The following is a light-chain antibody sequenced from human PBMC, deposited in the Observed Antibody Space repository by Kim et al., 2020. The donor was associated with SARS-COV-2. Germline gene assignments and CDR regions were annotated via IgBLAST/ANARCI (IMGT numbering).Light chain of an antibody. V-gene: IGKV3-15*01. J-gene: IGKJ1*01. CDR2: AAS. CDR3: QQYEKWPRT. Sequence: VSPGERATLSCRASQEVGANLAWYQQKPGQAPRLLIYAASTRATGIPARCGGSGTGTEFTLTISSLQSGDLAVYYCQQYEKWPRTFGQGTKVDIK. CDR1: QEVGAN.